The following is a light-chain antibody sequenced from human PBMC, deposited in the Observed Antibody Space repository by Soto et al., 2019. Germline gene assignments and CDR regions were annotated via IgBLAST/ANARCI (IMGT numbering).Light chain of an antibody. V-gene: IGKV1-5*01. CDR2: DAS. Sequence: DIHMTQSPSTLSASVGDRVTMTSRASQSLSSRLAWHQQKPGKAPKLLIYDASSLESGVPSRFSGSGSGTEFTLTLSSLQPDEFATYYCQQYNSYSPAFGQGTKVDNK. CDR1: QSLSSR. J-gene: IGKJ1*01. CDR3: QQYNSYSPA.